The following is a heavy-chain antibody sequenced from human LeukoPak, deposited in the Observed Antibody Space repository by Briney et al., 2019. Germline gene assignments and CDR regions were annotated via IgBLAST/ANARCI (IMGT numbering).Heavy chain of an antibody. CDR2: LYSGGTT. Sequence: HPGGSLRLSCAASGFIVSSNYMSWVRQAPGKGLEWVSVLYSGGTTYYADSVKGRFTISRDNSKNTLYLQMNSLRAEDTAVYYCARASPRFLPAAISSYNWFDPWGQGTLVTVSS. D-gene: IGHD2-2*01. CDR1: GFIVSSNY. J-gene: IGHJ5*02. CDR3: ARASPRFLPAAISSYNWFDP. V-gene: IGHV3-53*01.